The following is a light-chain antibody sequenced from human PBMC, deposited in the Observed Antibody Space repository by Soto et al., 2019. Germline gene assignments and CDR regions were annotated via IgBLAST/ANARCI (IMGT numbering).Light chain of an antibody. CDR3: QQYGSSPWT. V-gene: IGKV3-20*01. CDR1: QSVNNF. CDR2: GAS. Sequence: EIVLTQSPATLSLSPGERATLSCRASQSVNNFLAWYQQKPGQAPRLLIYGASSRATGIPDRFSGSGSGTDFTLTISRLELEDFAVYYCQQYGSSPWTFGQGTKVDIK. J-gene: IGKJ1*01.